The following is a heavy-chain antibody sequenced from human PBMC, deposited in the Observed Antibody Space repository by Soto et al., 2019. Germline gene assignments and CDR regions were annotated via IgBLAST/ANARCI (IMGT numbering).Heavy chain of an antibody. CDR2: ISYDGSNK. D-gene: IGHD6-6*01. J-gene: IGHJ4*02. CDR3: AKDRAGDIYVAARIGLDY. Sequence: QVQLVESGGGVVQPGRSLRLSCADSGFTFFSYGMHWVRQAPGKGLEWVAVISYDGSNKYYADSVKGRFTISRDNSKNTLYLQMNSLRAEDTAVYYCAKDRAGDIYVAARIGLDYWGQGTLVTVSS. CDR1: GFTFFSYG. V-gene: IGHV3-30*18.